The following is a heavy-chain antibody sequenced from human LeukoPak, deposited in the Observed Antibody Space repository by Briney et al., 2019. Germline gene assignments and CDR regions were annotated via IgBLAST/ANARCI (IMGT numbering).Heavy chain of an antibody. V-gene: IGHV4-59*01. CDR3: ARTTVTTPLDFDY. J-gene: IGHJ4*02. D-gene: IGHD4-17*01. CDR1: GGSISSYY. CDR2: IYYSGST. Sequence: SETLSLTCTVSGGSISSYYWSWIRQPPGKGLEWIGYIYYSGSTNYNPSLKRRVTISVDTSKNQFSLKLSSVTAADTAVYYCARTTVTTPLDFDYWGQGTLVTVSS.